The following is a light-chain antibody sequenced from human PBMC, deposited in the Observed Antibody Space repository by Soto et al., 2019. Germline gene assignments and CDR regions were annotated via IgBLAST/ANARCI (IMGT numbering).Light chain of an antibody. CDR2: DVT. CDR1: SSDVGGYNY. Sequence: QSVLTQPASVSGSPGQAITISCTGTSSDVGGYNYVSWYQHHPGKAPKLMIYDVTSRPSGVSNRFSGSKSGNTASMTISWLQAEDEADYFCSSYTSSSTLMVFGGRTKLTVL. CDR3: SSYTSSSTLMV. V-gene: IGLV2-14*01. J-gene: IGLJ3*02.